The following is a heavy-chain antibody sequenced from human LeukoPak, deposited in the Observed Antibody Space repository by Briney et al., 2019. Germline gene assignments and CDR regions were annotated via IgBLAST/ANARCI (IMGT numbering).Heavy chain of an antibody. Sequence: SETLSLTCTVSGGSISSSSYYWGWIRQPPGKGLEWIGYIYYSGSTYYNPSLKSRVTISVDTSKNQFSLKLSSVTAADTAVYYCARDSGSGYYYSYWYFDLWGRGTLVTVSS. V-gene: IGHV4-30-4*08. D-gene: IGHD3-22*01. CDR2: IYYSGST. CDR3: ARDSGSGYYYSYWYFDL. CDR1: GGSISSSSYY. J-gene: IGHJ2*01.